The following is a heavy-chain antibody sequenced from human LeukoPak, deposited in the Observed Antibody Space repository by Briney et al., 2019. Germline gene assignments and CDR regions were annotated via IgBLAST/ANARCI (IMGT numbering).Heavy chain of an antibody. V-gene: IGHV4-59*01. CDR1: GGSISNYY. CDR2: VHYSGST. Sequence: SETLSLTCTVSGGSISNYYWSWVRQPPGKGLEWIGYVHYSGSTNYNPSLRSRVTISVDTSKNQFSLKLSSVTAADTAVYYCARGEYYYDSSGYTTFDYWGQGTLVTVSS. CDR3: ARGEYYYDSSGYTTFDY. D-gene: IGHD3-22*01. J-gene: IGHJ4*02.